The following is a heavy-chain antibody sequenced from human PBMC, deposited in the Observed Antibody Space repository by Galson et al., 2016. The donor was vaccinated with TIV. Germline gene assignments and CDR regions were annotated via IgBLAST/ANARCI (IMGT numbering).Heavy chain of an antibody. CDR2: INPNSGGT. J-gene: IGHJ3*02. CDR1: GYTFTEYY. Sequence: SVKVSCKASGYTFTEYYIHWVRQAPGQGLEWMGWINPNSGGTMYAQKFQGWVTMTRDTSITTAYMELSRLKSDDTAVYYCAKIEQEHDAFDIWGQATMVNVSS. CDR3: AKIEQEHDAFDI. V-gene: IGHV1-2*04. D-gene: IGHD1/OR15-1a*01.